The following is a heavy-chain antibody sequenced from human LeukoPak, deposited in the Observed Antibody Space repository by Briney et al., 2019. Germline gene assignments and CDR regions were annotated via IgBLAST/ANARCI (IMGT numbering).Heavy chain of an antibody. V-gene: IGHV3-30-3*01. CDR2: ISYDGSNK. J-gene: IGHJ4*02. Sequence: GGSLRLSCAASGFTFSSYAMHWVRQAPGKGLEWVAVISYDGSNKYYADSVKGRFTISRDNSKNTLYLQMNSLRAEDTAVYYCARDPPPQLLLRYYFDYWGQGTLVTVSS. CDR3: ARDPPPQLLLRYYFDY. D-gene: IGHD2-2*01. CDR1: GFTFSSYA.